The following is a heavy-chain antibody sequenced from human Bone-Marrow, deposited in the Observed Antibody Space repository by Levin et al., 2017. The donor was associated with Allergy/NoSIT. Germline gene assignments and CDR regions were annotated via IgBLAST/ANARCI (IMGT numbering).Heavy chain of an antibody. CDR2: IIPIPGTP. CDR3: LTSSNGYNYGPDVDSYYDAMDV. Sequence: AASVKVSCNVYGGTMSNYPLGWVRQAPGQGLEWMGGIIPIPGTPNYAQKFQGRLTIIADASTSTAYMDLSSLKSEDTAVYYCLTSSNGYNYGPDVDSYYDAMDVWGQGTRVTVSS. V-gene: IGHV1-69*13. CDR1: GGTMSNYP. D-gene: IGHD5-18*01. J-gene: IGHJ6*02.